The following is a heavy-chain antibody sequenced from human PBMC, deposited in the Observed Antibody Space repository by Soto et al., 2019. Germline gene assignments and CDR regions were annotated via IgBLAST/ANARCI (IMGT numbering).Heavy chain of an antibody. V-gene: IGHV1-18*01. J-gene: IGHJ3*02. Sequence: GASVKVSCKASGYTFTSYGISCVRQAPGQGLEWMGWISAYNGNTNYAQKLQGRVTMTTDTSTSTAYMELRSLRSDDTAVYYCARAHYYDSSGSADAFDIWGQGTMVTVSS. CDR2: ISAYNGNT. CDR1: GYTFTSYG. CDR3: ARAHYYDSSGSADAFDI. D-gene: IGHD3-22*01.